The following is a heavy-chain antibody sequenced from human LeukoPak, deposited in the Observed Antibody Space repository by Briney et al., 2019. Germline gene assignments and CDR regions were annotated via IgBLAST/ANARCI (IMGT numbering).Heavy chain of an antibody. Sequence: PGGSLRLSCAASGFTFSSYSMNWVRQAPGKGLEWVSSISSSSSCIYYADSVKGRFTISRDNAKNSLYLQMNSLRAEDTAVYYCARDTGIVVVPAAAYNWFDPWGQGTLVTVSS. D-gene: IGHD2-2*01. V-gene: IGHV3-21*01. CDR3: ARDTGIVVVPAAAYNWFDP. J-gene: IGHJ5*02. CDR2: ISSSSSCI. CDR1: GFTFSSYS.